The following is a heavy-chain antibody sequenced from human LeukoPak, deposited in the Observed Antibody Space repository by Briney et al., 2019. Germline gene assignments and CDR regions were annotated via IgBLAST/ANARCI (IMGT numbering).Heavy chain of an antibody. Sequence: SETLSLTCTVSGGSISSFYWSWIRQPPGKGLEWIGYIYYTGSTNYNSSLKSRVTISVDTSKNQFSLNLSSVTAADTAMYYCARVGIVATPYFDYWGQGTLVTVSS. CDR1: GGSISSFY. CDR2: IYYTGST. CDR3: ARVGIVATPYFDY. D-gene: IGHD5-12*01. V-gene: IGHV4-59*01. J-gene: IGHJ4*02.